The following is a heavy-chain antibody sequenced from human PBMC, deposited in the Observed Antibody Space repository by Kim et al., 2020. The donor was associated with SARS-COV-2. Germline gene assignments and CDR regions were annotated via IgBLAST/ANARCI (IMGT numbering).Heavy chain of an antibody. D-gene: IGHD3-3*01. J-gene: IGHJ5*02. Sequence: SETLSLTCTVSGGSISSGSYYWSWIRQPAGKGLEWIGRIYTSGSINYNPSLKSRVTISVDTSKNQFSLKLSSVTAADTAVYYCARERKADYDFWSGSVTEYNWFDPWGQGTLVTVSS. CDR1: GGSISSGSYY. CDR2: IYTSGSI. V-gene: IGHV4-61*02. CDR3: ARERKADYDFWSGSVTEYNWFDP.